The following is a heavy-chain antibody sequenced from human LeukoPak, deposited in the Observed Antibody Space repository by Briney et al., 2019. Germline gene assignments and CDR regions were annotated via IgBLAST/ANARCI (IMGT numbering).Heavy chain of an antibody. J-gene: IGHJ4*02. CDR2: IRQDGNKK. CDR1: GFLFKNYY. Sequence: GGSLRLSCAASGFLFKNYYMYWVRQAPGKGLEWVTFIRQDGNKKMYTDSVQGRFTISRDNAESTVFLQMNSLRVEDTAVYYCARRGSYFEFDYWGQGTLVTVSS. D-gene: IGHD1-26*01. CDR3: ARRGSYFEFDY. V-gene: IGHV3-30*02.